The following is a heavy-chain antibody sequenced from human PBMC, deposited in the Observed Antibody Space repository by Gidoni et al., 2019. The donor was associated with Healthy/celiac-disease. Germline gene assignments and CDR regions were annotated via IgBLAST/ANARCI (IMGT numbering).Heavy chain of an antibody. J-gene: IGHJ4*02. V-gene: IGHV3-48*02. CDR3: ARDFRY. Sequence: ELQLVGSGGGLVQPGESLRVTCAASEFTFSSYSMNWVRHAPGKGLEWVSYISSSSSTIYYADSVKGRFTISRDNAKNSLYLQMNSLRDEDTAVYYCARDFRYWGQGTLVTVSS. CDR1: EFTFSSYS. CDR2: ISSSSSTI.